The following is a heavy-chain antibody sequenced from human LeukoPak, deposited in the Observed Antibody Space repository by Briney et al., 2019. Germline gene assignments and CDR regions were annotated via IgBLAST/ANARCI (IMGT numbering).Heavy chain of an antibody. CDR2: IMPLFGTA. CDR1: GGTFTNSA. Sequence: SVKVSCKTSGGTFTNSAISWVRQAPGQGLEWLGGIMPLFGTAGYAQKFQGRVTITKDESTRTVYLELTMLTSDDTAVYYCARDVHGDXGSGXFDPXGQGTLVSVSS. J-gene: IGHJ5*02. D-gene: IGHD4-17*01. V-gene: IGHV1-69*05. CDR3: ARDVHGDXGSGXFDP.